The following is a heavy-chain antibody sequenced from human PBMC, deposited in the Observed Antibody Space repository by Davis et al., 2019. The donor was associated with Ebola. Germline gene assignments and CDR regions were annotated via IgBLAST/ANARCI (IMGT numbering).Heavy chain of an antibody. CDR1: GFTIDDHA. D-gene: IGHD1-26*01. CDR3: ARWSGSYWYVFDH. J-gene: IGHJ4*02. Sequence: GGSLRLSCAASGFTIDDHAMHWVRQAPGKGLEWVSGISWNSGAIAYADSVKGRFTVSRDYSNNTLYLQMNSLRPEDTAVYYCARWSGSYWYVFDHWGQGTLVTVSS. V-gene: IGHV3-9*01. CDR2: ISWNSGAI.